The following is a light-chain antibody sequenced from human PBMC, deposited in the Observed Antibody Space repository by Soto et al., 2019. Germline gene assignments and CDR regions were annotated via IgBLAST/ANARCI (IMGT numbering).Light chain of an antibody. Sequence: DIQMTQSPSTLSASVGDRVTITCRASQSISSWLAWYQQKPGKAPKLLIYDASSLESGVPSRFSGSGSGTEFTLTISSLQPDDFATYYCQQYNGYGRFXQGTKVDIK. CDR3: QQYNGYGR. V-gene: IGKV1-5*01. CDR1: QSISSW. J-gene: IGKJ1*01. CDR2: DAS.